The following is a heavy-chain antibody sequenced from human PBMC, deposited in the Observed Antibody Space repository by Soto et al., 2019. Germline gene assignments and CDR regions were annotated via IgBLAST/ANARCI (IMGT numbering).Heavy chain of an antibody. Sequence: QVQVVQSGPEVRKPGSSVKVSCQASGGTFSHFGISWVRQAPGQGLEWMGGIIPVLGTGNYAQKFQGRVTISADESTTIVYMEMRSLRSEDTGIYSCVLRGITAAGSDNYGMDAWGQGTTVTVSS. CDR2: IIPVLGTG. V-gene: IGHV1-69*01. CDR3: VLRGITAAGSDNYGMDA. J-gene: IGHJ6*02. CDR1: GGTFSHFG. D-gene: IGHD6-13*01.